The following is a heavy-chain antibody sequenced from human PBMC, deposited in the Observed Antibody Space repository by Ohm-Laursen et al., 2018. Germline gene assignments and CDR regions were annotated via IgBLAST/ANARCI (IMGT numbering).Heavy chain of an antibody. CDR3: ARGSGHYPLDY. Sequence: SLRLSCTASGFTFSTSYMTWVRQAPGKGLEWVSIINDGGTTNYADSVRGRFTISRDISKNTFYLQMDSLRTDDTAVYYCARGSGHYPLDYWGQGTLVTVSS. D-gene: IGHD3-10*01. J-gene: IGHJ4*02. CDR1: GFTFSTSY. CDR2: INDGGTT. V-gene: IGHV3-53*01.